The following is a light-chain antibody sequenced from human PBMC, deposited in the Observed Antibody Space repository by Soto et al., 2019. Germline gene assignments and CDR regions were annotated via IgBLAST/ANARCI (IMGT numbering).Light chain of an antibody. V-gene: IGLV7-43*01. J-gene: IGLJ2*01. Sequence: QAVVTQEPSLTVSPGGTVTLTCASSTGAVTSGYYPNWFQQKPGQAPRALIYSKSNKHSWTPARFSGSRLGGKAALTLSGVQPEDESEYDFLLYYGGAQLVFGGGTKLTV. CDR3: LLYYGGAQLV. CDR2: SKS. CDR1: TGAVTSGYY.